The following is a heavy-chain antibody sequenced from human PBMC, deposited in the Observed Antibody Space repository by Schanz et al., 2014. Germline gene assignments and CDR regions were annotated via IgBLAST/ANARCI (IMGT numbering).Heavy chain of an antibody. V-gene: IGHV3-48*01. CDR3: ARGTDWNLHY. J-gene: IGHJ4*02. Sequence: EVRLVESGGGLVQPGGSLRLSCEASGFDFNSYSMNWVRQVPGKGLEWLSYIATSSSTRHYADSVKGRFTMSRDNSKNTLYLQMNSLRAEDTAVYYCARGTDWNLHYWGQGALVTVSS. D-gene: IGHD1-1*01. CDR1: GFDFNSYS. CDR2: IATSSSTR.